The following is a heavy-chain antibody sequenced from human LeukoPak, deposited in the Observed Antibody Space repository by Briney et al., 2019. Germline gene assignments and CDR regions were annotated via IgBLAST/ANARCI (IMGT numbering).Heavy chain of an antibody. CDR3: ARGYCSGGTCYRTFFDY. Sequence: SETLSLTCTVSGGSISSYYWSWIRQPPGKGLEWIGYIYYSGSTNCNSSLKSRVTMSVDTSKNQFSLKLSSATAADTAVYDCARGYCSGGTCYRTFFDYWGQGTLVTVSS. CDR2: IYYSGST. D-gene: IGHD2-15*01. J-gene: IGHJ4*02. V-gene: IGHV4-59*01. CDR1: GGSISSYY.